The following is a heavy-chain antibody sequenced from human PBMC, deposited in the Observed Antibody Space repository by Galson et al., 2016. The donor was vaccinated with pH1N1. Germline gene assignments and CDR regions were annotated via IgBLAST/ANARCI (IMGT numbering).Heavy chain of an antibody. CDR1: GFSLCT. CDR2: IDWDDNK. CDR3: ARMLYGDNLKNFDY. D-gene: IGHD4-23*01. V-gene: IGHV2-70*20. J-gene: IGHJ4*02. Sequence: PALVKPTQTLTLTCTFSGFSLCTFSGFSPCTFSGFSLIDWDDNKYYSTSLKTRLTISKDTSKNQVVLTVTNMDPVDTATYYCARMLYGDNLKNFDYWGQGTLVTVSS.